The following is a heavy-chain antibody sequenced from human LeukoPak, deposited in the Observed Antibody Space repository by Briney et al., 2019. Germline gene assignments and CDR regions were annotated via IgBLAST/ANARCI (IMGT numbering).Heavy chain of an antibody. CDR2: ISYDGTTK. Sequence: GGSLRLSCAASGFTFRISAMHWVRQAPGKGLEWVAVISYDGTTKYYADSVKGRFTISRDNSKNTLYLQMNSLRAEDTALYYCARGRGGEHFDYWGQGTLVTVSS. CDR1: GFTFRISA. CDR3: ARGRGGEHFDY. J-gene: IGHJ4*02. V-gene: IGHV3-30-3*01. D-gene: IGHD2-21*01.